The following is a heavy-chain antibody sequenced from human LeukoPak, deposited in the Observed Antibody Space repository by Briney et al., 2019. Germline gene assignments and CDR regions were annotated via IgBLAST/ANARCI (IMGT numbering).Heavy chain of an antibody. Sequence: GESLKISCKGSGYSFTSYWIGWVRQMPGKGLEWMGIIYPGDSDTRYSPSFQGQVTISADKSISTAYLQWSSLKASDTAMYYCARPRTPYYYDSSGYNAFDIWGQGTMVTVSS. CDR2: IYPGDSDT. CDR1: GYSFTSYW. D-gene: IGHD3-22*01. J-gene: IGHJ3*02. V-gene: IGHV5-51*01. CDR3: ARPRTPYYYDSSGYNAFDI.